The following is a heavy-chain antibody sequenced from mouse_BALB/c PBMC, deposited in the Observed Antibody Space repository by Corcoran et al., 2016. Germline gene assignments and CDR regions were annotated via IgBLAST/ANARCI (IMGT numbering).Heavy chain of an antibody. J-gene: IGHJ4*01. CDR3: ARRAYYYGSSPLYAMDY. D-gene: IGHD1-1*01. V-gene: IGHV8-12*01. Sequence: QVTLKESGPGILQPSQTLSLTCSFSGFSLSTFGMGVSWIRQPSGKGLEWLAHIYWDDDKRYNPSLKSRLTITKDTSSNQVFLKITSVDTADTATYYCARRAYYYGSSPLYAMDYWGQGTAVTVSS. CDR1: GFSLSTFGMG. CDR2: IYWDDDK.